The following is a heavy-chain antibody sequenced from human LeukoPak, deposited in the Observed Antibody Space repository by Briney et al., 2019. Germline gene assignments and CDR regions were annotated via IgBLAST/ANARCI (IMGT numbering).Heavy chain of an antibody. CDR2: INPSGGST. CDR3: ARADSGDCSSTSCYRGFDP. D-gene: IGHD2-2*01. J-gene: IGHJ5*02. Sequence: ASVKVSCKASGYTFTSYDISWVRQAPGQGLEWMGIINPSGGSTSYAQKFQGRVTMTRDTSTSTVYMELSSLRSEDTAVYYCARADSGDCSSTSCYRGFDPWGQGTLVTVSS. V-gene: IGHV1-46*01. CDR1: GYTFTSYD.